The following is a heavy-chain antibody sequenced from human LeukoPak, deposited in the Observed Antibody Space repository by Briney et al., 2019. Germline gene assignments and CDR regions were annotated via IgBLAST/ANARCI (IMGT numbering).Heavy chain of an antibody. V-gene: IGHV3-64*01. CDR3: ARDRPGDV. CDR1: GFTFSSYE. J-gene: IGHJ6*04. CDR2: ISSNGDST. Sequence: GGSLRLSCAASGFTFSSYEMHWVRQAPGKGLEYVSAISSNGDSTYYANFVKGRFIISRDNSKSTLYLQMGSLRPEDMAVYYCARDRPGDVWGEGTTVTVSS.